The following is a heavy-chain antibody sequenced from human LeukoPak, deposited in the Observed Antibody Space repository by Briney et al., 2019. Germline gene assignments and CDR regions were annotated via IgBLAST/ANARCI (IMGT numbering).Heavy chain of an antibody. D-gene: IGHD3-22*01. J-gene: IGHJ4*02. CDR2: INHGGGT. Sequence: SETLSLTCAVYGGSFSGYYWSWIRQPPGKGLEWIGEINHGGGTNYNPSLKSRVTISVDTSKNQFSLKLSSVTAADTAVYYCARAQYYYDSSGQGGSFDYWGQGTLVTVSS. CDR1: GGSFSGYY. V-gene: IGHV4-34*01. CDR3: ARAQYYYDSSGQGGSFDY.